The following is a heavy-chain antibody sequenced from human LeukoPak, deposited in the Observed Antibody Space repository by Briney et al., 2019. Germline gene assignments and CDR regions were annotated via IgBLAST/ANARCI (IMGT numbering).Heavy chain of an antibody. V-gene: IGHV1-24*01. Sequence: ASVKVSCKVSGYTLTELSMHWVRQAPGKGPEWMGGFDPEDGETIYAQKFQGRVTMTEDTSTDTAYMELSSLRSEDTAVYYCATQPPGASGIYYFYIDVWGKGTTVTISS. CDR1: GYTLTELS. CDR3: ATQPPGASGIYYFYIDV. CDR2: FDPEDGET. J-gene: IGHJ6*03. D-gene: IGHD1-14*01.